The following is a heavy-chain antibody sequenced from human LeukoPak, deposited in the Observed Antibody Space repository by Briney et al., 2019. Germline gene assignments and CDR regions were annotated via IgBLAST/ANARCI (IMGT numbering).Heavy chain of an antibody. D-gene: IGHD6-13*01. CDR1: GFTFSSYA. Sequence: GGSLTLSCAASGFTFSSYAMSWVRQAPGKGLEWVSAISGSGSYTYYGDSVKGRFTISRDNSKNTIYLQMNSLRAEDTAVYYCAKIIAAANRPTFDYWGQGTLVTVSS. J-gene: IGHJ4*02. V-gene: IGHV3-23*01. CDR3: AKIIAAANRPTFDY. CDR2: ISGSGSYT.